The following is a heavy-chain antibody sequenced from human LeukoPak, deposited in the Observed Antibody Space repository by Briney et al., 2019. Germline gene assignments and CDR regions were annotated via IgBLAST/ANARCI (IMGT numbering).Heavy chain of an antibody. V-gene: IGHV4-59*01. CDR2: IYYSGST. D-gene: IGHD6-19*01. CDR3: ARPRGSGRYGAFDV. J-gene: IGHJ3*01. Sequence: SETLSLTCTVSGGSISSYYWSWIRQPPGKGLEWMGYIYYSGSTKYNPSLKSRVTISADTSKNQLSLKLSSVTAADTAFYYCARPRGSGRYGAFDVWGQGTMVSVSS. CDR1: GGSISSYY.